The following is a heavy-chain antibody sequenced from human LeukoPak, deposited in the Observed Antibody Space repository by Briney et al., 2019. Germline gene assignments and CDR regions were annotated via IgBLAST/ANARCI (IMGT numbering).Heavy chain of an antibody. CDR3: ARGISLINSGDDY. Sequence: PSETLSLTCTVSGGSVSSSNYYWGWLRQPPGKGLEWIGSIYYSGSTYYNPSLKSRVTISVDTSKNHFSLRLSSVTAADTAVYYCARGISLINSGDDYWGQGTLVTVSS. V-gene: IGHV4-39*07. D-gene: IGHD2-15*01. CDR2: IYYSGST. CDR1: GGSVSSSNYY. J-gene: IGHJ4*02.